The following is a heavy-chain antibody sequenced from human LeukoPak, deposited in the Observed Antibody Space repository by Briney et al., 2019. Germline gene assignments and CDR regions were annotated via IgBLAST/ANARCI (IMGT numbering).Heavy chain of an antibody. D-gene: IGHD2-15*01. J-gene: IGHJ4*02. CDR3: ARAYRYCSGGSCYSALYYFDY. CDR2: ISSSSSYI. V-gene: IGHV3-21*01. CDR1: GFTFSSYS. Sequence: GGSLRLSCAASGFTFSSYSMNWVRQAPGKGLERVSSISSSSSYIYYADSVKGRFTISRDNAKNSLYLQMNSLRAEDTAVYYCARAYRYCSGGSCYSALYYFDYWGQGTLVTVSS.